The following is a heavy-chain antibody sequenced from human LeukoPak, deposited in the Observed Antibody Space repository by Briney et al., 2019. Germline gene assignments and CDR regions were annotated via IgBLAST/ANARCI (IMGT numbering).Heavy chain of an antibody. D-gene: IGHD4/OR15-4a*01. V-gene: IGHV3-53*01. CDR1: GFTVSSNS. CDR3: ARRAGAYSHPYDY. J-gene: IGHJ4*02. Sequence: GGSLRLSCTVSGFTVSSNSMSWVRQAPGKGLEWVSFYSDNTHYSDSVKGRFTISRGNSKNTLYLQMNSLRAEDTAVYYCARRAGAYSHPYDYWGQGTLVTVSS. CDR2: YSDNT.